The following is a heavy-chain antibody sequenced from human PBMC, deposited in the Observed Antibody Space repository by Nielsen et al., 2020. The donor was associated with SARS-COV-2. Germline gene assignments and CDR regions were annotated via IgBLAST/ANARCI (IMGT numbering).Heavy chain of an antibody. J-gene: IGHJ4*02. CDR3: ARSLPPRYCSSTSCYNYFDY. D-gene: IGHD2-2*02. Sequence: SVKVSCKASGGTFSSYAISWVRQAPGQGLEWMGGIIPIFGTANYAQKFQGRVTITADESTSTAYMELSSLRSEDTAFYYCARSLPPRYCSSTSCYNYFDYWGQGTLVTVSS. V-gene: IGHV1-69*13. CDR2: IIPIFGTA. CDR1: GGTFSSYA.